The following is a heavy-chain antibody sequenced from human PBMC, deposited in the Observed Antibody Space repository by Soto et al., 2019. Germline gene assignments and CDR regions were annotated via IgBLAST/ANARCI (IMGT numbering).Heavy chain of an antibody. D-gene: IGHD3-22*01. CDR2: IYWDDDK. J-gene: IGHJ5*02. CDR3: AHRGRYYYDSSGYTFDP. Sequence: QITLKESGPTLVKPTQTLTLTCTFSGFSLSTSGVGVGWIRQPPGKALEWLALIYWDDDKRYSPSLKSRLTITKDTSKNQVVLTMTNMDPVVTATYYCAHRGRYYYDSSGYTFDPWGQGTLVTVSS. V-gene: IGHV2-5*02. CDR1: GFSLSTSGVG.